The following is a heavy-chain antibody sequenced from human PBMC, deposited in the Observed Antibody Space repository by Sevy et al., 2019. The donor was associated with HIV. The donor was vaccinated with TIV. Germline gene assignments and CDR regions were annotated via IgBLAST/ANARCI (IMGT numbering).Heavy chain of an antibody. V-gene: IGHV1-18*01. CDR1: GYTFTSYG. CDR2: ISAYNGKT. CDR3: ARDLAAAGTGGVSQDDY. Sequence: ASVKVSCKASGYTFTSYGISWVRQAPGQGLEWMGWISAYNGKTNYAQKLQGRVTMTTDTSTSTAYMGLRSLRSDDTAVYYCARDLAAAGTGGVSQDDYWGQGTLVTVSS. D-gene: IGHD6-13*01. J-gene: IGHJ4*02.